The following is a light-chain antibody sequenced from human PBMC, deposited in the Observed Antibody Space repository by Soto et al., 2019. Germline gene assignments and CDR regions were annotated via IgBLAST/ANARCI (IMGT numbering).Light chain of an antibody. J-gene: IGKJ1*01. CDR2: AAS. Sequence: DFQLTQSPSFLSASVGDRVTITCRASQGISRYLAWLQQKPGKAPKLLIYAASTLQSGVPSRFSGSGSGTEFTLTSTSLQAEEFATYYCQRLNTYPRAFGQGTKVETK. CDR3: QRLNTYPRA. V-gene: IGKV1-9*01. CDR1: QGISRY.